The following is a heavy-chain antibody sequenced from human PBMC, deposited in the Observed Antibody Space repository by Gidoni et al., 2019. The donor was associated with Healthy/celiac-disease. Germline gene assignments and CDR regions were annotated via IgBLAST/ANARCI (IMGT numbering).Heavy chain of an antibody. CDR3: ARDPSNSSGWEAYLDY. J-gene: IGHJ4*02. V-gene: IGHV3-33*01. D-gene: IGHD6-19*01. CDR1: GFTFSTFG. CDR2: IWYDGSNK. Sequence: QVQLVESGGDVVQPGRSLRLSCAASGFTFSTFGMHWVRQAPGKGLEWLAVIWYDGSNKYYADSVKGRFTVSRDNSKNTLYLEMNSLRAEDTAVYYCARDPSNSSGWEAYLDYWGQGTLVTVSS.